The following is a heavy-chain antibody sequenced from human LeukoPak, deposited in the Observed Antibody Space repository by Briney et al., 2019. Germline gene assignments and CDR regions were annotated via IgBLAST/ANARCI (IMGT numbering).Heavy chain of an antibody. CDR1: GFTFDNFA. Sequence: PGRSLRLSCAASGFTFDNFAMNWVRQAPGKGLEWVANIKQDGSEKYYVDSVKGRFTISRDNAKNSLYLQMSSLRAEDTAVYYCARDDYSNYGFDYWGQGTLVTVSS. J-gene: IGHJ4*02. D-gene: IGHD4-11*01. CDR3: ARDDYSNYGFDY. V-gene: IGHV3-7*01. CDR2: IKQDGSEK.